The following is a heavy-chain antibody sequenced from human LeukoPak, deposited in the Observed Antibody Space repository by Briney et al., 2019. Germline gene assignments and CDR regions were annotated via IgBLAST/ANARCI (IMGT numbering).Heavy chain of an antibody. V-gene: IGHV3-33*06. J-gene: IGHJ5*02. CDR3: VKASSSSPQYNWFDA. CDR2: IWFDGKNE. Sequence: TGGSLRLSCAASGFTFSSYGMHWVRQAPGKGLEWVADIWFDGKNEHFADSVKGRFTISRDNSKNTLYLQMNSLRAEDTALYYCVKASSSSPQYNWFDAWGQGTLVTVSS. CDR1: GFTFSSYG. D-gene: IGHD6-6*01.